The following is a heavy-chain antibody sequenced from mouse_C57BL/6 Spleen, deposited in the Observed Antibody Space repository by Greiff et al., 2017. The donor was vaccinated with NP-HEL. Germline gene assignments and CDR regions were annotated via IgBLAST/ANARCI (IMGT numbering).Heavy chain of an antibody. CDR1: GFTFSSYA. Sequence: EVQLQESGGGLVKPGGSLKLSCAASGFTFSSYAMSWVRQTPEKRLEWVATISDGGSYTYYPDNVKGRFTISRDNAKNNLYLQMSHLKSEDTAMYYCARDEAYWGQGTLVTVSA. CDR2: ISDGGSYT. J-gene: IGHJ3*01. CDR3: ARDEAY. V-gene: IGHV5-4*01.